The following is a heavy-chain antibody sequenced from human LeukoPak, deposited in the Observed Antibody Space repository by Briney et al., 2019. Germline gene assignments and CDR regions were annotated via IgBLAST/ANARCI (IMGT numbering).Heavy chain of an antibody. CDR1: AFTFSNAW. CDR3: TTDYSWSYPSLDY. J-gene: IGHJ4*02. D-gene: IGHD1-26*01. Sequence: GGSLCLFCAASAFTFSNAWTSCVRQAPGNGLELVGRIKRKAACGTPDYAAPVKGTVNISRDDSKNTLYLQMNSLKTEDTAVYYCTTDYSWSYPSLDYWGQGTLVTVPS. CDR2: IKRKAACGTP. V-gene: IGHV3-15*01.